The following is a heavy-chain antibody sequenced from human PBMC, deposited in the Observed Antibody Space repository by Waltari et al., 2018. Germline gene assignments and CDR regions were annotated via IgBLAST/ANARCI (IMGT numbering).Heavy chain of an antibody. CDR1: GFTVRHNY. Sequence: EVQLVETGGALIQTGGSLRLSCAASGFTVRHNYMGWVRLAPGQGPEWVSSITPNDDTFYSDSVRGRFNILRDTSKNTLHLQMSFLRAEDTAVYYCVTLKPPGHYFYMDVWGKGTTVNVSS. V-gene: IGHV3-53*02. CDR2: ITPNDDT. D-gene: IGHD2-8*02. J-gene: IGHJ6*03. CDR3: VTLKPPGHYFYMDV.